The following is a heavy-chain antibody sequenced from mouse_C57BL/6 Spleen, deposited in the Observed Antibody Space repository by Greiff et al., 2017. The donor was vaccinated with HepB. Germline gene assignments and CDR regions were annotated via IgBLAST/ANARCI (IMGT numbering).Heavy chain of an antibody. Sequence: QVQLKQPGAELVKPGASVKLSCKASGYTFTSYWMQWVKQRPGQGLEWIGEIDPSDSYTTYNQKFKGKATLTVDTSSSTAYMPLSSLTSEDSAVYYCARSYDYGEGFAYWGQGTRVTVSA. CDR2: IDPSDSYT. CDR3: ARSYDYGEGFAY. D-gene: IGHD2-4*01. J-gene: IGHJ3*01. V-gene: IGHV1-50*01. CDR1: GYTFTSYW.